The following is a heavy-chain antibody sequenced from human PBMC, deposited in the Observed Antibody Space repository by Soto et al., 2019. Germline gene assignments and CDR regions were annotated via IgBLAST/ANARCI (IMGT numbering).Heavy chain of an antibody. D-gene: IGHD3-10*01. Sequence: QVQLVESGGGVVQPGRSLRLSCAASGFTFSSYGMHWVRQAPGKGLEWVAVIIYDGSTKYYADSVKGRFTISRDNSKSMLYLQTSTVRAEDTAVYYCAKDRMGAGVRGYFDYWGQGTLVTVSS. CDR2: IIYDGSTK. V-gene: IGHV3-30*18. CDR3: AKDRMGAGVRGYFDY. J-gene: IGHJ4*02. CDR1: GFTFSSYG.